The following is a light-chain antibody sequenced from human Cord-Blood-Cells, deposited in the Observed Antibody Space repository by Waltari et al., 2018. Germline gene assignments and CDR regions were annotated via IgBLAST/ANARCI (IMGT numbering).Light chain of an antibody. CDR2: AAS. J-gene: IGKJ4*01. CDR3: QQSYSTPLT. V-gene: IGKV1-39*01. Sequence: DIQMTQSQSSLSASVGDRVTITCRASQSISSYLNWYQQKPGKAPKLLIYAASSLQSGVPSRFSGSGSGTDFTLTISSLQPEDSATYYCQQSYSTPLTFGGGTKVEIK. CDR1: QSISSY.